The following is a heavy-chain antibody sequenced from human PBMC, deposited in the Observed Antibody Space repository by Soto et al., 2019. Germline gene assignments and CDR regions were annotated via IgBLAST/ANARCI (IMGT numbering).Heavy chain of an antibody. CDR2: IYPGDSDT. D-gene: IGHD1-26*01. CDR1: GYSFTSYW. CDR3: ARSGSYWSPTNGMDV. Sequence: PGESLKISCKGSGYSFTSYWIGWVRQMPGKGLEWMGIIYPGDSDTKYSPSFQGQVTISADKSISTAYLQWSSLKASDTAMYYCARSGSYWSPTNGMDVWGQGTTVTVSS. J-gene: IGHJ6*02. V-gene: IGHV5-51*01.